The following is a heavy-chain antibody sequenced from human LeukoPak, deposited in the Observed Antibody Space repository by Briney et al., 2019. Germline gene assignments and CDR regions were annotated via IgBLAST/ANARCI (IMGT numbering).Heavy chain of an antibody. CDR2: INHSGST. D-gene: IGHD3-22*01. V-gene: IGHV4-34*01. CDR3: ARGCDDSSGYYYGDFDY. Sequence: KPSETLSLTCAVYGGSFSGYYWSWIRQPPGKGLEWIGEINHSGSTNYNPSLKSRVTISVDTSKNQFSLKLSSVTAADTAVYYCARGCDDSSGYYYGDFDYWGQGTLVTVSS. J-gene: IGHJ4*02. CDR1: GGSFSGYY.